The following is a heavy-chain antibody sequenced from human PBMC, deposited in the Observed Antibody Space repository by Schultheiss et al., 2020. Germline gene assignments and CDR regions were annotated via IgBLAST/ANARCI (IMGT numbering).Heavy chain of an antibody. CDR2: ISSSSSTI. Sequence: GGSLRLSCAASGFTFSGSAMHWVRQASGKGLEWVSYISSSSSTIYYADSVKGRFTISRDNAKNSLYLQMNSLRAEDTAVYYCAREDEYYDSSGDLACYWGQGTLVTVSS. V-gene: IGHV3-48*01. CDR1: GFTFSGSA. J-gene: IGHJ4*02. D-gene: IGHD3-22*01. CDR3: AREDEYYDSSGDLACY.